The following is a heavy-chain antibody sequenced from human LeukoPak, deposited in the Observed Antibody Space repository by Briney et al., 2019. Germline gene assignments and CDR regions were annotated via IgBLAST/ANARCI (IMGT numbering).Heavy chain of an antibody. CDR2: IYYSGST. V-gene: IGHV4-59*01. D-gene: IGHD2-2*01. CDR3: AREENAVFDY. Sequence: PSETLSLTCTVSGGSISSYYWSWIRQPPGKGLEWIGYIYYSGSTNYNPSLTSRVTISVDTSKNQFSLKLSSVTAADTAVYYCAREENAVFDYWGQGTLVTVSS. J-gene: IGHJ4*02. CDR1: GGSISSYY.